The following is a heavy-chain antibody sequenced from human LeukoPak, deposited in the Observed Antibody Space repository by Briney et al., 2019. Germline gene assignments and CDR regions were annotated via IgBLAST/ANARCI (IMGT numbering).Heavy chain of an antibody. Sequence: GGSLRLSCVVSGFPFSFYELNWVRQAPGKGLEWVSNIGASSTPKYYADSVKGRFSISRDNAKSSLYLQMNSLRVEDMALYYCAKDQGPAARGYMDVWGKGTTVIVSS. CDR1: GFPFSFYE. CDR2: IGASSTPK. CDR3: AKDQGPAARGYMDV. J-gene: IGHJ6*03. V-gene: IGHV3-48*03. D-gene: IGHD2-2*01.